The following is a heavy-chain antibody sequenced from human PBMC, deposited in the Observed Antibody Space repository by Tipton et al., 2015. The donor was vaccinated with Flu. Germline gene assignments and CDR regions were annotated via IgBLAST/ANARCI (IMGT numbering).Heavy chain of an antibody. V-gene: IGHV1-69*01. Sequence: QLVQSGPEVKKPGSSVKVSCKASGGTFSNYALNWVRQAPGQGLEWMGGISPMFGTANYAQKFQGRVTVNADESSSTAYMELSSLRSEDTAVYYCARGGGPYCSSTSCYETDYWGQGTLVTVSS. CDR2: ISPMFGTA. CDR3: ARGGGPYCSSTSCYETDY. J-gene: IGHJ4*02. CDR1: GGTFSNYA. D-gene: IGHD2-2*01.